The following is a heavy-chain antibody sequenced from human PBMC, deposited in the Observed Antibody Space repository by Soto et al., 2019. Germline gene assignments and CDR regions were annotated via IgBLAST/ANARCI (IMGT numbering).Heavy chain of an antibody. V-gene: IGHV4-34*01. D-gene: IGHD1-26*01. CDR1: GGSFSGYY. CDR2: INHSGST. CDR3: ARGWGLREVGMDV. J-gene: IGHJ6*02. Sequence: QVQLQQWGAGLLKPSETLSLTCAVYGGSFSGYYWSWIRQPPGKGLEWIGEINHSGSTNYNPSLKRRVTISVDTSKNQFSLKLSSVTAADTAVYYCARGWGLREVGMDVWGQGTTVTVSS.